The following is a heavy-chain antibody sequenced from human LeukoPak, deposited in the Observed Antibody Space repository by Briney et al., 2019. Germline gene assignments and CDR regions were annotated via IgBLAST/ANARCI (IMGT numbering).Heavy chain of an antibody. J-gene: IGHJ3*02. Sequence: PGGSLRLSCAASRFTFSSYSMNWVRQAPGKGLEWVSAIRGRGDSTYYADSVKGRFTISRDNSKNTLYLQMNSLRAEDTALYYCAKDWGPYCSGASCHPDAFDIWGQGTMVTVSS. CDR3: AKDWGPYCSGASCHPDAFDI. CDR1: RFTFSSYS. V-gene: IGHV3-23*01. CDR2: IRGRGDST. D-gene: IGHD2-15*01.